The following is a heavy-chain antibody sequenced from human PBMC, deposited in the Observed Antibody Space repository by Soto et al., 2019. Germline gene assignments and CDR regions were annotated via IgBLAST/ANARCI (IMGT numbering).Heavy chain of an antibody. D-gene: IGHD3-3*01. J-gene: IGHJ5*02. V-gene: IGHV1-69*06. CDR2: IIPIFGTA. CDR1: GGTFSSYA. CDR3: ARDLSEELRLLEPETNWFDP. Sequence: SVKVSGKASGGTFSSYAISWVRQAPGQGLECMGGIIPIFGTANYAQKFQGRVTITADKSTSTAYMELSSLRSEDTAVYYCARDLSEELRLLEPETNWFDPWGQGTLVTVSS.